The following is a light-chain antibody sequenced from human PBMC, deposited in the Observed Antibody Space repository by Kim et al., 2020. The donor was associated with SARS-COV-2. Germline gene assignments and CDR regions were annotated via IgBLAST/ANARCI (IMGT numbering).Light chain of an antibody. Sequence: SYELTQPPSVSVAPGKTARITCGGNNIGSKSVHWHQQKPGQAPVLVIYYDSDRPSGIPERFSGSNSGNTATLTISRVEAGDEADYYCQVWDSSSDHGVFGRGAQLT. CDR3: QVWDSSSDHGV. V-gene: IGLV3-21*04. J-gene: IGLJ3*02. CDR1: NIGSKS. CDR2: YDS.